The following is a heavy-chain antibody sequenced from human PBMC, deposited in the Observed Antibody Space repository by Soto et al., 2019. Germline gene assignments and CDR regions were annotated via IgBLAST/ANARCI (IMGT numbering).Heavy chain of an antibody. J-gene: IGHJ5*02. CDR3: ARVGPWVPYYYDSSPYTFENWFDP. D-gene: IGHD3-22*01. CDR1: GGSFSVFSSSDYY. V-gene: IGHV4-34*04. CDR2: INYEGDS. Sequence: SETLSLTCTVSGGSFSVFSSSDYYWGWIRQAPGKGLEWIGEINYEGDSNQNVSLKSRASLIVDTSKNQFALQLRSVTAADTAVYYCARVGPWVPYYYDSSPYTFENWFDPWGQGTLVTVSS.